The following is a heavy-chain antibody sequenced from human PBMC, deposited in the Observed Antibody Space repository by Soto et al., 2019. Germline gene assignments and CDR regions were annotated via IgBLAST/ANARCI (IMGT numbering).Heavy chain of an antibody. CDR2: IHYGETA. Sequence: QVQLLESGPGVVEPSETLSLTCTVSGGSMNRGRDYWHWFRQPPGKGLEWIGNIHYGETAKYNPSLKSRLSVSADTCKNQFSLNLNSVTAADTAVYYCARGRRGPWYFDLWGRGTLVAVSS. D-gene: IGHD3-16*01. J-gene: IGHJ2*01. CDR1: GGSMNRGRDY. CDR3: ARGRRGPWYFDL. V-gene: IGHV4-31*03.